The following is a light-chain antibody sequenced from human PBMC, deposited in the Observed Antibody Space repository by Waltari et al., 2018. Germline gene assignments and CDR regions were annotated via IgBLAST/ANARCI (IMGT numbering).Light chain of an antibody. CDR3: QQSYITPLT. J-gene: IGKJ4*01. Sequence: IQITQSPSSLSASVGDRVTITCRASQSISSYLNLYQQKPGKAPKLLIYAASSLQSGVPSRFRGSGSGTDFTLTISNLQPEDFATYYCQQSYITPLTFGGGTKVEI. CDR2: AAS. V-gene: IGKV1-39*01. CDR1: QSISSY.